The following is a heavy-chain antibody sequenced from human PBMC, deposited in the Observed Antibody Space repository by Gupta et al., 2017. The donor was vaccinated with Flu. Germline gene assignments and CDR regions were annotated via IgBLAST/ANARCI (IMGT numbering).Heavy chain of an antibody. J-gene: IGHJ4*02. Sequence: SNYGMHWVRQAPGKGLEWVAIIWYDESNKYYAYSVKGRFTSSRDNSKNTLYLQMNSLRAEDTAVYYCARTEGYWGQGTLVTVSS. CDR3: ARTEGY. CDR1: SNYG. V-gene: IGHV3-33*01. CDR2: IWYDESNK.